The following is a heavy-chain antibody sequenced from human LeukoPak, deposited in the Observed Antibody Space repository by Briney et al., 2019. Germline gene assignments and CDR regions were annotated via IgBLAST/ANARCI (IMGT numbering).Heavy chain of an antibody. CDR3: ARRGYSYGFIDY. CDR1: GDSVRTSNYY. CDR2: IHYSGNT. V-gene: IGHV4-61*01. D-gene: IGHD5-18*01. Sequence: PSETLSLTCTVSGDSVRTSNYYWSWIRQPPGKGLEWIGYIHYSGNTNYNTSLKSRVTISVDTSKSQFSLKLSSVTAADTAVYYCARRGYSYGFIDYWGQGTLVTVSS. J-gene: IGHJ4*02.